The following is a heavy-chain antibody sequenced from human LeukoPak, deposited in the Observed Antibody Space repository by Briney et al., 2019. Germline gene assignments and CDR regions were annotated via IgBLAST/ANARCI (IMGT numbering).Heavy chain of an antibody. V-gene: IGHV3-74*01. CDR1: GFTFSSYW. J-gene: IGHJ1*01. CDR2: INSDGSST. CDR3: AKDRMEQWPDAEYFQH. D-gene: IGHD6-19*01. Sequence: GGSLRLSCAASGFTFSSYWMHWVRQAPGKGLVWVSRINSDGSSTSYADSVKGRFTISRDNAKNTLYLQMNSLRAEDTAVYYCAKDRMEQWPDAEYFQHWGQGTLVTVSS.